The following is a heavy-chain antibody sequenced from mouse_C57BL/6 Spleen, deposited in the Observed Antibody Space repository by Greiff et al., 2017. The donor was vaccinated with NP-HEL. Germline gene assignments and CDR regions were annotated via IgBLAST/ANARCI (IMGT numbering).Heavy chain of an antibody. V-gene: IGHV12-3*01. J-gene: IGHJ1*03. D-gene: IGHD1-3*01. CDR2: ITHSGES. Sequence: QVQLQQSGPGLVKPSQSLFLTCSITGFPITSGYYWIWIRQSPGKPLEWMGYITHSGESFYNPSLQSPISITSETSKNQFFLQLNSWTTEDTAMYYCAGGREWLGYFDVWGTGTTVTVSS. CDR3: AGGREWLGYFDV. CDR1: GFPITSGYY.